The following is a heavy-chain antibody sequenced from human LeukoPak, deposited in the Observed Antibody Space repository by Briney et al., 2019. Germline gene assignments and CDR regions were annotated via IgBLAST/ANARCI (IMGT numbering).Heavy chain of an antibody. D-gene: IGHD5-24*01. CDR1: GFTVSSNY. Sequence: GGSLRLSCAASGFTVSSNYMSWVRQAPGKGLEWVSVIYSGGSTYYADSVKGRFTISRDNSKNTLYLQMNGLRAEDTAVYYCARRIRDGYTKANYFDYWGQGTLVTVSS. V-gene: IGHV3-53*01. J-gene: IGHJ4*02. CDR2: IYSGGST. CDR3: ARRIRDGYTKANYFDY.